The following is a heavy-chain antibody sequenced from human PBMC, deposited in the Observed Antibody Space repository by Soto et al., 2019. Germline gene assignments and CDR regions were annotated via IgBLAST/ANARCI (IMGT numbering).Heavy chain of an antibody. D-gene: IGHD3-3*01. CDR1: GGTFRGYY. J-gene: IGHJ3*01. Sequence: QVQLQQWGAGLLKPSETLSLTCAVYGGTFRGYYWSWVRQPPGKGLEWIGEINHSGSTDYNSSLKSRVTISIDTSKSQFSLNLSSVTAADTAVYYCARGRTYYDCWSGHYPVTNDAFDLWGQGTMVNVSS. V-gene: IGHV4-34*01. CDR2: INHSGST. CDR3: ARGRTYYDCWSGHYPVTNDAFDL.